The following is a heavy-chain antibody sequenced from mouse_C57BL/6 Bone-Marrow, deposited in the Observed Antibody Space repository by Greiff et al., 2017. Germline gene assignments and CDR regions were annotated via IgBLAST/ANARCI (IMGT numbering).Heavy chain of an antibody. Sequence: VQLQQSGPELVKPGASVKISCKASGYSFTGYYMNWVKQSPEKSLEWIGEINPSTGGTTYNQKFKAKATLTVDKSSSTAYMQLKSLTSEDSAVYYCAPSYYGSTRGYFDGWGTGTTVTVSS. V-gene: IGHV1-42*01. CDR1: GYSFTGYY. CDR3: APSYYGSTRGYFDG. J-gene: IGHJ1*03. CDR2: INPSTGGT. D-gene: IGHD1-1*01.